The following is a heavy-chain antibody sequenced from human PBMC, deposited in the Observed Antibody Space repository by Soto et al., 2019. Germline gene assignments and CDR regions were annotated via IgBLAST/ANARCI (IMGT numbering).Heavy chain of an antibody. V-gene: IGHV1-8*01. J-gene: IGHJ6*02. Sequence: SGKVSFKASRYTFTSYDINWVREATGQGLEWMGWMNPNSGNTGYAQKFQGRVTMTRNTSISTAYMELSSLRSEDTAVYYCARGSIAARGGYYGMDVWGQGTTVTV. CDR3: ARGSIAARGGYYGMDV. D-gene: IGHD6-6*01. CDR1: RYTFTSYD. CDR2: MNPNSGNT.